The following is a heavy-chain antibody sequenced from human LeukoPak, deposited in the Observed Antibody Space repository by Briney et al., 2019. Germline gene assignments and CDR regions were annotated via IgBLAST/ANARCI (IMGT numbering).Heavy chain of an antibody. J-gene: IGHJ4*02. Sequence: EASVKVSCKVSGYTLTELSMHWVRQAPGKGLEWMGGFDPEDGETTYAQKFQGRVTMTEDTSTDTAYMELSSLRSEDTAVYYCATDLTTVSSGWDWGQGTLVTVSS. D-gene: IGHD6-19*01. V-gene: IGHV1-24*01. CDR3: ATDLTTVSSGWD. CDR1: GYTLTELS. CDR2: FDPEDGET.